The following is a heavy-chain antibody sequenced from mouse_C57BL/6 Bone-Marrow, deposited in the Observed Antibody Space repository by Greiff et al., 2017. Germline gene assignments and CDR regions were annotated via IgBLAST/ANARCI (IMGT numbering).Heavy chain of an antibody. Sequence: QVQLQQPGAELVMPGASVKLSCKASGYTFTSYWMPWVKQRPGQGLEWMGEIDPSDSYTNYNQKFKCKSTLTVDKSSSTAYMQLSSLTSEDSAVYYCESGDPDVWGRGTTVTVSS. V-gene: IGHV1-69*01. J-gene: IGHJ1*03. CDR3: ESGDPDV. D-gene: IGHD3-3*01. CDR2: IDPSDSYT. CDR1: GYTFTSYW.